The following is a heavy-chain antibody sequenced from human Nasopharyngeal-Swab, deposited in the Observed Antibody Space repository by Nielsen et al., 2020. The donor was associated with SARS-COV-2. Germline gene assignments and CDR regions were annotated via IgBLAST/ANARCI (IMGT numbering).Heavy chain of an antibody. Sequence: LTCAASGFTFSSYAMSCVRQALGKGLEWVSAISGSGGSTYYADSVKGRFTISRDNSKNTLYLQMNSLRAEDTAVYYCAKDREATYYYGSGSFDYWGQGTLVTVSS. D-gene: IGHD3-10*01. J-gene: IGHJ4*02. CDR1: GFTFSSYA. CDR2: ISGSGGST. CDR3: AKDREATYYYGSGSFDY. V-gene: IGHV3-23*01.